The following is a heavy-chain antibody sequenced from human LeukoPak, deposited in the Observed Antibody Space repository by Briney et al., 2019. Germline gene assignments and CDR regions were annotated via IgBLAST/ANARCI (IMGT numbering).Heavy chain of an antibody. V-gene: IGHV3-64D*09. CDR3: VKITSVTGGDC. D-gene: IGHD1-1*01. Sequence: PGGSLRLSCSASGFTFNAYAMYWVRQAPGKGLEYVSGISSNGGSSFYADSVKGRFTISRDNSKNTLYLQMSSLRAEDTAVYYCVKITSVTGGDCWGQGTRLTVSS. CDR1: GFTFNAYA. J-gene: IGHJ4*02. CDR2: ISSNGGSS.